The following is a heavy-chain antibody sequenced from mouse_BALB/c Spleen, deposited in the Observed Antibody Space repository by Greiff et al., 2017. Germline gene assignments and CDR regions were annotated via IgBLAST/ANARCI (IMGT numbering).Heavy chain of an antibody. V-gene: IGHV5-6-5*01. CDR2: ISSGGST. J-gene: IGHJ4*01. Sequence: EVKLVESGGGLVQPGGSLKLSCAASGFTFSSYAMSWVRQTPEKRLEWVASISSGGSTYYPDSVKGRFTISRDNARNILYLQMSSLRSEDTAMYYCARGGYGYGYYAMDYWGQGTSVTVSS. CDR1: GFTFSSYA. CDR3: ARGGYGYGYYAMDY. D-gene: IGHD1-2*01.